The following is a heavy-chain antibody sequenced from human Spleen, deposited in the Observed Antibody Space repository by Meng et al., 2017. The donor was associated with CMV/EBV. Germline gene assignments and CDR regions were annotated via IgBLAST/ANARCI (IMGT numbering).Heavy chain of an antibody. Sequence: GGSLRLSCAASGFTFSSYSMNWVRQAPGKGLEWVSSISSSSSYIYYADSVKGRFTISRDNAENSLYLQMNSLRAEDTAVYYCASLAAAGGYYYGMDVWGQGTTVTVSS. CDR2: ISSSSSYI. J-gene: IGHJ6*02. V-gene: IGHV3-21*01. CDR1: GFTFSSYS. CDR3: ASLAAAGGYYYGMDV. D-gene: IGHD6-13*01.